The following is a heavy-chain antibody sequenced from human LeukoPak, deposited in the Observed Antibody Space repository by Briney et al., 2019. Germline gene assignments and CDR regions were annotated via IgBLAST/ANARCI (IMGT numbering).Heavy chain of an antibody. Sequence: ASVKVSCKASGDTFTGYYMHWVRQAPGQGLEWMGWINPNSGGTNYAQKFQGRVTMTRDTSISTAYMELSRLRSDDTAVYYCAREEDILVVPRGDGMDVWGQGTTVTVSS. D-gene: IGHD2-2*01. J-gene: IGHJ6*02. CDR1: GDTFTGYY. CDR3: AREEDILVVPRGDGMDV. CDR2: INPNSGGT. V-gene: IGHV1-2*02.